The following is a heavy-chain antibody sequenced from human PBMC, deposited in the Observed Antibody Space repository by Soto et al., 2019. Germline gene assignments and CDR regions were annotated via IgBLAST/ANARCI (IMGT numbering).Heavy chain of an antibody. CDR2: ISYDGSNK. V-gene: IGHV3-30*18. D-gene: IGHD3-3*01. CDR1: GFTFSSYG. Sequence: ESGGGVVQPGRSLRLSCAASGFTFSSYGMHWVRQAPGKGLEWVAVISYDGSNKYYADSVKGRFTISRDKSKNTLYLQMNSLRAEDTAVYYCAKYRSYYDFWSGSAFDYWGQGNLVTVSS. J-gene: IGHJ4*02. CDR3: AKYRSYYDFWSGSAFDY.